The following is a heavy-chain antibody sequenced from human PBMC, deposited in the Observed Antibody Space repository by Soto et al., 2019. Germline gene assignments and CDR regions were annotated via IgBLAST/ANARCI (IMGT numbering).Heavy chain of an antibody. J-gene: IGHJ3*01. CDR2: MNPSGSNT. CDR1: GLAFPIDD. CDR3: ARYRTKVPVAFDV. D-gene: IGHD3-16*02. Sequence: QVQLVQSGAEVKKPGASVQVSCKASGLAFPIDDIIWVRQTLGQGLEFMGWMNPSGSNTGYAQKFQGRATSTWNTPTSTAHMDLSGLRSEDTAVYYCARYRTKVPVAFDVWGQGTMVTVSS. V-gene: IGHV1-8*01.